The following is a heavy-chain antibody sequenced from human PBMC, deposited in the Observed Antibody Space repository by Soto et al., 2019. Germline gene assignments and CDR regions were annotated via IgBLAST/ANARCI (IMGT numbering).Heavy chain of an antibody. Sequence: KAGPSVKVSCKASGYTFTGYYMHWVRQAPGQGLEWMGWINPNSGGTNYAQKFQGWVTMTRDTSISTAYMELSRLRSDDTAVYYCARGLNIVVVPAALPPFDYWGQGTLVTVSS. J-gene: IGHJ4*02. V-gene: IGHV1-2*04. CDR3: ARGLNIVVVPAALPPFDY. CDR1: GYTFTGYY. CDR2: INPNSGGT. D-gene: IGHD2-2*01.